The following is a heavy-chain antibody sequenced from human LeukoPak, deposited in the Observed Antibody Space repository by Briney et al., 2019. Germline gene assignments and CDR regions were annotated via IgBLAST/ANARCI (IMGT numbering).Heavy chain of an antibody. V-gene: IGHV3-23*01. CDR3: AKIYRAHGDYHSFDV. CDR2: ISGSGGST. CDR1: GFTVSSNY. J-gene: IGHJ3*01. D-gene: IGHD4-17*01. Sequence: GGSLRLSCAASGFTVSSNYMNWVRQAPGKGLEWVSAISGSGGSTNYADSVKDRFTISRDNSKNTLYLQMNSLRAEDTAVFYCAKIYRAHGDYHSFDVWGQGTMVTVSS.